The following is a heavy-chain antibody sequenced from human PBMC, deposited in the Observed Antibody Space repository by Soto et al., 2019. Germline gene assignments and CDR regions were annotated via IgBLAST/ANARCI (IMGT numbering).Heavy chain of an antibody. V-gene: IGHV1-2*02. CDR3: ASARIQLWSPSDY. CDR1: GYTFTGYY. CDR2: INPNSGGT. Sequence: ASVKVSCNASGYTFTGYYMHWVRQAPGQGLEWMGWINPNSGGTNYAQKFQGRVTMTRDTSISTAYMELSRLRSDDTAVYYCASARIQLWSPSDYWGQGTLVTVSS. J-gene: IGHJ4*02. D-gene: IGHD5-18*01.